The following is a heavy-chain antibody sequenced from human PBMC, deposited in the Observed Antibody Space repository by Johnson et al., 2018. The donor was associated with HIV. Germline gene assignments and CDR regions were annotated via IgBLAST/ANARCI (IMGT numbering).Heavy chain of an antibody. CDR2: INSDGRDI. Sequence: VQLVESGGGLVQPGGSLRLSCVASGFTFSSYWINWVRQAPGKGLVWISRINSDGRDINYADSVKGRFTISRDNSKNTLYLQMNSLRAEDTAVYYCAKGLLRYEAADAFDIWGQGTMVTVSS. D-gene: IGHD3-3*01. CDR1: GFTFSSYW. J-gene: IGHJ3*02. CDR3: AKGLLRYEAADAFDI. V-gene: IGHV3-74*02.